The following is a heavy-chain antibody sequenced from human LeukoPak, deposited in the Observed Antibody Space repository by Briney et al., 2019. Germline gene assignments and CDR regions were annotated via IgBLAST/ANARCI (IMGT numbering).Heavy chain of an antibody. CDR3: AMDIVVVVAADFDY. CDR1: GFTFSSYA. V-gene: IGHV3-23*01. CDR2: ISGSGGST. D-gene: IGHD2-15*01. Sequence: GGSLRLSCAASGFTFSSYAMRWVRQAPGKGLEWVSAISGSGGSTYYADSVKGRFTISRDNSKNTLYLQMNSLRAEDTAVYYCAMDIVVVVAADFDYWGQGTLVTVSS. J-gene: IGHJ4*02.